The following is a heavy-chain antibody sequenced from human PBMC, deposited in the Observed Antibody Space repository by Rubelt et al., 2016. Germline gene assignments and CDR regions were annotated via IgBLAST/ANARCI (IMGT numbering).Heavy chain of an antibody. Sequence: QVQLQQWGAGLLKPSETLSLTCAVYGGSFSGYYWSWIRQPPGKGLEWIGEINHSGSTNYNPSLKSRVTISVDTSKNQFSRKLRSVTAADTAVYYCARGTGIAAALKFDYWGQGTLVTVSS. J-gene: IGHJ4*02. V-gene: IGHV4-34*01. D-gene: IGHD6-13*01. CDR1: GGSFSGYY. CDR2: INHSGST. CDR3: ARGTGIAAALKFDY.